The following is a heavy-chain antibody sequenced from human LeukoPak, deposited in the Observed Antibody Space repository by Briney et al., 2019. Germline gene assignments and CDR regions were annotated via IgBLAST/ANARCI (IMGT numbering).Heavy chain of an antibody. Sequence: PGRSLRLSCAAPGFTFSSYGMHWVRQAPGKGLEWVAVIWYDGSNKYYADSVKGRFTISRDNSKNTLYLQMNSLRAEDTAVYYCARWVGAGQNIDYWGQGTLVTVSS. J-gene: IGHJ4*02. V-gene: IGHV3-33*01. CDR3: ARWVGAGQNIDY. D-gene: IGHD1-26*01. CDR1: GFTFSSYG. CDR2: IWYDGSNK.